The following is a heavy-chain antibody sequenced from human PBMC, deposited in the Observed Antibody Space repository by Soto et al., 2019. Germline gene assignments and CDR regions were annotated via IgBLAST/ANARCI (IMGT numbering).Heavy chain of an antibody. Sequence: PSETLSLTCAVSGGSISSGGYSWSWIRQPPGKGLEWIGYIYHSGSTIYKPSLKSRVTLSLDRSKNEFSLNLDSVTAADTAIYYCVRSVILSGGSYKGLIRLHYFDTWGPGTLVTVSS. J-gene: IGHJ4*02. CDR1: GGSISSGGYS. CDR3: VRSVILSGGSYKGLIRLHYFDT. D-gene: IGHD3-3*01. CDR2: IYHSGST. V-gene: IGHV4-30-2*01.